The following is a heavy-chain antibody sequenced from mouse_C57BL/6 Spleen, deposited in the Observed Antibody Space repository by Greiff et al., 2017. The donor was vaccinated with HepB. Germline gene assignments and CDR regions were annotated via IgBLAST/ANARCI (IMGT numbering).Heavy chain of an antibody. CDR3: ARSGSTMITTRGYYFDY. V-gene: IGHV1-64*01. J-gene: IGHJ2*01. D-gene: IGHD2-4*01. CDR2: IHPNSGST. CDR1: GYTFTSYW. Sequence: QVQLQQPGAELVKPGASVKLSCKASGYTFTSYWMHWVKQRPGQGLEWIGMIHPNSGSTNYNEKFKSKATLTVDKSSSTAYMQLSSLTSEDSAVYYCARSGSTMITTRGYYFDYWGQGTTLTVSS.